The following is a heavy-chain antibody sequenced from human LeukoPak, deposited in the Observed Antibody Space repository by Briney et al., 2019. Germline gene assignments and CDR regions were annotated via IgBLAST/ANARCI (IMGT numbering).Heavy chain of an antibody. Sequence: PSETLSLTCAVYGGSFSGYYWSWIRQPPGKGLEWIGEINHSGSTNYNPPLKSRVTISVDTSKNQFSLKLSSVTAADSAVYYCARGRDDYVWGSYRYFYWGQGTLVTVSS. CDR2: INHSGST. CDR3: ARGRDDYVWGSYRYFY. D-gene: IGHD3-16*02. J-gene: IGHJ4*02. V-gene: IGHV4-34*01. CDR1: GGSFSGYY.